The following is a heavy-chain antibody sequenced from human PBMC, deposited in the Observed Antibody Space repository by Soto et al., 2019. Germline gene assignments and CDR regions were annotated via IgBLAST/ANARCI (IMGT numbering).Heavy chain of an antibody. CDR3: ARGSSSWYPFDY. Sequence: SETLSLTCAVSGGSISSGGYSWSWIRQPPGKGLEWIGYIYHSGSTYYNPSLKSRVTISVDRSKNQFSLKLSSVTAADTAVYYCARGSSSWYPFDYWGQGTPVTVSS. CDR2: IYHSGST. D-gene: IGHD6-13*01. V-gene: IGHV4-30-2*01. CDR1: GGSISSGGYS. J-gene: IGHJ4*02.